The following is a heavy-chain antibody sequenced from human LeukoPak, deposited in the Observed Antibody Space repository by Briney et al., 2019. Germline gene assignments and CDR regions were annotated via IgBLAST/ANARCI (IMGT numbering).Heavy chain of an antibody. CDR3: ARGRGGQNFDY. J-gene: IGHJ4*02. V-gene: IGHV3-21*01. CDR1: GFTFSSYS. Sequence: GGSLRLSCAASGFTFSSYSMNWVRQAPGKGLEWVSSISSSSSYIYYADSVKGRFTISRDNAKNSLYLQMNSLRAEDTAVYYCARGRGGQNFDYWGQGTLVTVSS. CDR2: ISSSSSYI. D-gene: IGHD3-10*01.